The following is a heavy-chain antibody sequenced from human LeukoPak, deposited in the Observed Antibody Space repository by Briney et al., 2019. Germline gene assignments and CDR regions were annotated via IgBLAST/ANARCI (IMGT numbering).Heavy chain of an antibody. CDR2: INSDGSST. J-gene: IGHJ6*03. V-gene: IGHV3-74*01. D-gene: IGHD1-14*01. CDR3: ARAPPEGSSYMDV. Sequence: PGGSLRLSCAASGFTFSSYWMHWVRQAPGKGLVWVSRINSDGSSTSYADSVKGRFTISSDNAKNTLYLQMNSLRAEDTAVYYCARAPPEGSSYMDVWGKGTTVTFSS. CDR1: GFTFSSYW.